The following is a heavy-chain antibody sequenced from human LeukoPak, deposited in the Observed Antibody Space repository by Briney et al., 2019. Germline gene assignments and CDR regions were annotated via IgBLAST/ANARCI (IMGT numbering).Heavy chain of an antibody. CDR2: IWYDGSNK. CDR1: GFTFSSYG. D-gene: IGHD6-13*01. J-gene: IGHJ4*02. V-gene: IGHV3-33*03. CDR3: AKDILAAGLFFDY. Sequence: GRSLRLSCAASGFTFSSYGMHWVRQAPGKGLEWVAVIWYDGSNKYYADSVKGRFTISRDDARNSLYLQMNSLRAEDTAVYYCAKDILAAGLFFDYWGQGTLVTVSS.